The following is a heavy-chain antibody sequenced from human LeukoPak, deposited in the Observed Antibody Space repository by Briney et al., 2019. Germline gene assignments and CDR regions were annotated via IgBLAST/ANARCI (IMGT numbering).Heavy chain of an antibody. V-gene: IGHV4-39*07. CDR2: VYYRGNT. Sequence: SETLSLTCAVSGGSISSSSYYWGWIRQPPGKRLEWIGSVYYRGNTYYNPSLKSRVTTSVDTSKNQFSLKVSSMTAADTAVYYCARGDWKYGDFDRWGQGTLVTVSS. J-gene: IGHJ4*02. CDR3: ARGDWKYGDFDR. CDR1: GGSISSSSYY. D-gene: IGHD1-7*01.